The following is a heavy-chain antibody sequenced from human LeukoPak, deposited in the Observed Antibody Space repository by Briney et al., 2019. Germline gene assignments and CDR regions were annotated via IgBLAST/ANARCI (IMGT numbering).Heavy chain of an antibody. CDR1: GFTFSDYY. D-gene: IGHD3-22*01. CDR3: ARSRSGYYEDY. J-gene: IGHJ4*02. CDR2: ISSSGSTI. Sequence: GGSLRLSCAASGFTFSDYYMTWIRQAPGKGLEWISHISSSGSTIYYADSVKGRFTISRDNAKNSLYLQMNSLRAEDTAVYYCARSRSGYYEDYWGQGTLVTVSS. V-gene: IGHV3-11*04.